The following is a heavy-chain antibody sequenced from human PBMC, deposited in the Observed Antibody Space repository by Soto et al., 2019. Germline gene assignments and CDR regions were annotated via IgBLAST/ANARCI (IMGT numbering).Heavy chain of an antibody. D-gene: IGHD5-18*01. CDR2: IYYSGSA. V-gene: IGHV4-30-4*01. J-gene: IGHJ4*02. CDR3: ARGRYSYGPYFDF. CDR1: GDSISSGAYF. Sequence: RSLTCTVSGDSISSGAYFWTWIRQTPGKGLEWIGYIYYSGSASYNPSLKSRVTISIDTSKSQFSLKLSSVTAADTAVYYCARGRYSYGPYFDFWGQGTLVTVS.